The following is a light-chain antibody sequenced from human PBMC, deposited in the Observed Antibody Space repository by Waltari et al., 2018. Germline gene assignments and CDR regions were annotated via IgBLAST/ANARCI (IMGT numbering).Light chain of an antibody. J-gene: IGLJ3*02. V-gene: IGLV2-14*01. Sequence: QSALTQPASVSGSPGQSITISCTGSSSDIDFDDYVSWYQHLPGKAPKLMIYGVTRRPSGISNRFSGSKSDNTASLTISGLQADDEADYYCSSCTGTIWVFGGGTKLTVL. CDR3: SSCTGTIWV. CDR2: GVT. CDR1: SSDIDFDDY.